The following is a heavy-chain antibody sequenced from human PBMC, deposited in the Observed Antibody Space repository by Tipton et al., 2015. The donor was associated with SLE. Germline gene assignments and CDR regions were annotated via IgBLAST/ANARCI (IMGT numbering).Heavy chain of an antibody. J-gene: IGHJ3*02. CDR3: AQAHPWGSYRYASDI. CDR2: INHGGST. V-gene: IGHV4-34*01. Sequence: TLSLTCSIYGGSFGGYYWSWIRQPPGKGLEWIGEINHGGSTNYNPSLKSRVTISVDTSKNQFSLKLSSVTAADTAVYYCAQAHPWGSYRYASDIWGQGTMVTVSS. CDR1: GGSFGGYY. D-gene: IGHD3-16*02.